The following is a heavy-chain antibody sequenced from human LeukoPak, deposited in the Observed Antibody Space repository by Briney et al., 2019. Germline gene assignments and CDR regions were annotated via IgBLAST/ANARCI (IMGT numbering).Heavy chain of an antibody. J-gene: IGHJ3*01. D-gene: IGHD3-22*01. CDR3: AREGHTSGYCGTFDV. CDR2: ISGSGGST. CDR1: GFTFSSYA. V-gene: IGHV3-23*01. Sequence: GGSLRLSCAASGFTFSSYAMSWARQAPGKGLEWVSAISGSGGSTYYADSLKGRLSISRDDSKNTVYLQMNSLRLEDTAVYYCAREGHTSGYCGTFDVWGQGTTVVVS.